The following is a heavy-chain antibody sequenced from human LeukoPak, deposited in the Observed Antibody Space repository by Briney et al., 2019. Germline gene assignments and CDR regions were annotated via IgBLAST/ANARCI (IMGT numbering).Heavy chain of an antibody. CDR2: ISYDGTIE. D-gene: IGHD6-13*01. Sequence: GGSLRLSCAASGFTFSSYGMHWVRQAPGKGLEWVAAISYDGTIEYYAVSVKGRFTISRDTSENTLYLQMNSLRTEDTAVYYCAKSSAAHTAYYYGMDVWGQGTTVTVSS. CDR3: AKSSAAHTAYYYGMDV. J-gene: IGHJ6*02. V-gene: IGHV3-30*18. CDR1: GFTFSSYG.